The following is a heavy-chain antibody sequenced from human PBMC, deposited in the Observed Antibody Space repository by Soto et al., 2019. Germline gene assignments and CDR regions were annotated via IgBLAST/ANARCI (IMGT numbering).Heavy chain of an antibody. V-gene: IGHV5-51*01. D-gene: IGHD4-4*01. Sequence: PGESLKISCKGSGYSFTSYWIGWVRQMPGKGLEWMGIIYPGDSDTRYSPSFQGQVTISADKSISTAYLQWSSLKASDTAMYYCARRYRTTVTTFGWFDPWGQGTLVTVSS. CDR2: IYPGDSDT. CDR3: ARRYRTTVTTFGWFDP. CDR1: GYSFTSYW. J-gene: IGHJ5*02.